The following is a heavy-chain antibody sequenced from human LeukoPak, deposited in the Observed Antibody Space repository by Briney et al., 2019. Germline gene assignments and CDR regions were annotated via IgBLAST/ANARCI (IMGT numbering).Heavy chain of an antibody. J-gene: IGHJ4*02. Sequence: ASVKVSCKASGYTFTSYYMHWVRQAPGQGLEWMGIINPSGGSTSYAQKFQGRVTMTRDTSTSTVYMELSSLRSEDTAVYYCARVGGEGSGWYGFRSTDIGYWGQGTLVTVSS. CDR2: INPSGGST. CDR1: GYTFTSYY. D-gene: IGHD6-19*01. CDR3: ARVGGEGSGWYGFRSTDIGY. V-gene: IGHV1-46*01.